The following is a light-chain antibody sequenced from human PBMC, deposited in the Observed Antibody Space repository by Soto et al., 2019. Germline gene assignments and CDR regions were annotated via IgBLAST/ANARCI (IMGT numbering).Light chain of an antibody. CDR3: QQYKDWPLA. CDR1: QSVTTN. Sequence: IVMTQSPATLSVSPGEKATLSCRASQSVTTNLAWYQQKPGQAPGLLIHAASTRATGIPARFSGSGSGTEFTFTITSLQSEDFAFYFCQQYKDWPLAFGGGTKVEI. CDR2: AAS. J-gene: IGKJ4*01. V-gene: IGKV3-15*01.